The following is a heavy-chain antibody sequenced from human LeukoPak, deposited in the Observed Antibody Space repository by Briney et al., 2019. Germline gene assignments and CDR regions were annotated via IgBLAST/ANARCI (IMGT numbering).Heavy chain of an antibody. CDR3: ARGALGYCSSTSCFHPAWFDP. CDR2: MNPNSGNT. V-gene: IGHV1-8*01. D-gene: IGHD2-2*01. Sequence: RASVKASCKASGYTFTSYDINWVRQATGQGLEWMGWMNPNSGNTGYAQKFQGRVTVTRNTSISTAYMELSSLTSEDTAVYYCARGALGYCSSTSCFHPAWFDPWGQGTLVTVSS. J-gene: IGHJ5*02. CDR1: GYTFTSYD.